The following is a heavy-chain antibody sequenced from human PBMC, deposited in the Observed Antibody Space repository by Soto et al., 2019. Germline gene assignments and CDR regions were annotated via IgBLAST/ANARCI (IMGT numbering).Heavy chain of an antibody. CDR3: ARGSMGAWKMVDY. CDR1: GGSFSGYY. CDR2: INHSGST. V-gene: IGHV4-34*01. J-gene: IGHJ4*02. D-gene: IGHD1-1*01. Sequence: QVQLQQWGAGLLKPSETLSLTCAVYGGSFSGYYWSWIRQPPGKGLEWIGEINHSGSTNYNPSLKSRVNISVDTSKHQFSLKLSSVTAADTAVYYCARGSMGAWKMVDYWGQGTLFTVSS.